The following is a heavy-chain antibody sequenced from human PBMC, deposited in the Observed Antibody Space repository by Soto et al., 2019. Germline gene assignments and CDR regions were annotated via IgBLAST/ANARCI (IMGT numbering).Heavy chain of an antibody. CDR1: GGSISSGGYS. V-gene: IGHV4-30-2*01. Sequence: QQQLQESGSGLVKPSQTLSLTCAVSGGSISSGGYSWRWIRQPPGKGLEWIGDIYYSGRTYYNPSRKSRATISIDRSKNHFSLELTSVTAADTAVYYCAGETGAGATNWFDPWGQGTLVTVSS. CDR2: IYYSGRT. D-gene: IGHD1-26*01. J-gene: IGHJ5*02. CDR3: AGETGAGATNWFDP.